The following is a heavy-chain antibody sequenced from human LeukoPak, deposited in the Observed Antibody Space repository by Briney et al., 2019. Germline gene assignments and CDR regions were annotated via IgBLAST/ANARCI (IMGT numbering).Heavy chain of an antibody. Sequence: PSETLSLTCTVSGDSISSGDYYWSWIRQPAGKGLEWIGRISSSGSTNYNPSLKSRVTISVDTSKNQFSLKLSSVTAADTAVYYCARGITMVRGVTPSYYYYYYMDVWGKGTTVTISS. J-gene: IGHJ6*03. V-gene: IGHV4-61*02. CDR2: ISSSGST. CDR3: ARGITMVRGVTPSYYYYYYMDV. CDR1: GDSISSGDYY. D-gene: IGHD3-10*01.